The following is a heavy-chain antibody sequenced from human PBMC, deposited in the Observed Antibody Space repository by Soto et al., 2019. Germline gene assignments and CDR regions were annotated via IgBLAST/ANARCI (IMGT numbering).Heavy chain of an antibody. V-gene: IGHV3-23*01. CDR3: AKGPKFSSSFAES. D-gene: IGHD6-6*01. CDR1: GFTFSSYA. Sequence: QPGGSLRLSCAASGFTFSSYAMSWVRQAPGKGLEWVSAISGSGGSTYYADSVKGRFTISRDNSKNTLYLQMNSLRAEDTAVYFCAKGPKFSSSFAESWGQGTLVTVSS. J-gene: IGHJ5*02. CDR2: ISGSGGST.